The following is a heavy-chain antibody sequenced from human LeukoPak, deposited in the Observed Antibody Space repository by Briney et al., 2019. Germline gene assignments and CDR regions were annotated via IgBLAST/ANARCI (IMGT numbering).Heavy chain of an antibody. CDR2: IYYSGST. Sequence: SETLSLTCTVSGGSISSSSYYWGWIRQPPGKGLEWIGSIYYSGSTNYNPSLKSRVTISVDTSKNQFSLKLSSVTAADTAVYYCARVKNYYDSSGYSLGAFDIWGQGTMVTVSS. CDR3: ARVKNYYDSSGYSLGAFDI. CDR1: GGSISSSSYY. J-gene: IGHJ3*02. D-gene: IGHD3-22*01. V-gene: IGHV4-39*07.